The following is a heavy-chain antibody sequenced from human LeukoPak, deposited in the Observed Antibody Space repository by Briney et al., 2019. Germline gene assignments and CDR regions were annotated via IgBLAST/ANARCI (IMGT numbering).Heavy chain of an antibody. J-gene: IGHJ4*02. CDR1: GYSISSGYY. Sequence: PSETLSLTCTVSGYSISSGYYWSWIRQPPGKGLEWIGEINHSGSTNYNPSLKSRVTISVDTSKNQFSLKLSSVTAADTSVYYCARLLRYFDWFKKRQYYFDYWGQGTLVTVSS. CDR3: ARLLRYFDWFKKRQYYFDY. D-gene: IGHD3-9*01. CDR2: INHSGST. V-gene: IGHV4-38-2*02.